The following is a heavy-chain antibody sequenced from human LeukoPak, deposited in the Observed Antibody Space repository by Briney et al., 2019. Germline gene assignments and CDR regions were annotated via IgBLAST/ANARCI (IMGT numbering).Heavy chain of an antibody. CDR1: GFTVSDNY. V-gene: IGHV3-53*01. J-gene: IGHJ4*02. Sequence: PGGSLRLSCAASGFTVSDNYINWVRQAPGKGLEWVPIIYAGGSTYYADSVKGRFTISRDNSKNTVYLQMNNLRVEDTAVYYCARDERLEWFIDYWGQGTLVTVSS. D-gene: IGHD3-3*01. CDR3: ARDERLEWFIDY. CDR2: IYAGGST.